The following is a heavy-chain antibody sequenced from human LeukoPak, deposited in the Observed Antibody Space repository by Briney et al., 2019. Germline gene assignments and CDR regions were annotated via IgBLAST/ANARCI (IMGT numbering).Heavy chain of an antibody. D-gene: IGHD3-9*01. CDR1: GGSISSYY. J-gene: IGHJ4*02. V-gene: IGHV4-4*07. CDR3: ARGLYDILTGYYSGLDY. Sequence: PSETLSLTCTVSGGSISSYYWSWIRQPAGKGLEWIGRIYTSGSTNYNPSLKSRVTISVDTSKNQFSLKLSSVTAADTAVYYCARGLYDILTGYYSGLDYWGQGTLVTVSS. CDR2: IYTSGST.